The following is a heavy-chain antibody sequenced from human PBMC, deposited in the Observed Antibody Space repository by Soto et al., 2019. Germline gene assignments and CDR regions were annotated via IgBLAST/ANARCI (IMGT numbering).Heavy chain of an antibody. Sequence: GGSLRLSCAASGFTFSTYSMNWVRQAPGKGLEWVSYISTTGSTIYYADSVKGRFTISRDNAKNSLYLQMTSLRAEDTAVYYCARYKGYCSGGSCYYYYYMEVWGKGTTVTVSS. D-gene: IGHD2-15*01. CDR3: ARYKGYCSGGSCYYYYYMEV. CDR1: GFTFSTYS. J-gene: IGHJ6*03. CDR2: ISTTGSTI. V-gene: IGHV3-48*01.